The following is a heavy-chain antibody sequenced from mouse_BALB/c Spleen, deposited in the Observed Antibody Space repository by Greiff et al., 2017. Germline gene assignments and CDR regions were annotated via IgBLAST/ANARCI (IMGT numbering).Heavy chain of an antibody. V-gene: IGHV1-14*01. CDR1: GYTFTSYV. Sequence: EVQLQQSGPELVKPGASVKMSCKASGYTFTSYVMHWVKQKPGQGLEWIGYINPYNDGTKYNEKFKGKATLTSDKSSSTAYMELSSLTSEDSAVYYCASLYGYGAMDYWGQGTSVTVSS. D-gene: IGHD2-2*01. CDR3: ASLYGYGAMDY. J-gene: IGHJ4*01. CDR2: INPYNDGT.